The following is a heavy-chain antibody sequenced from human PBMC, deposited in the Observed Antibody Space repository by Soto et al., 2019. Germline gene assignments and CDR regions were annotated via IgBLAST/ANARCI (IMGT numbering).Heavy chain of an antibody. CDR1: GYTFTSYD. Sequence: ASVKVSCKASGYTFTSYDINWVRQATGQGLEWMGWMNPNSGNTGYAQKFQGRVTMTRNTSISTAYMELSSLRSEDTAVYYCARGNYGSGPRNWFDPWGQGTLVTVSS. CDR3: ARGNYGSGPRNWFDP. CDR2: MNPNSGNT. D-gene: IGHD3-10*01. V-gene: IGHV1-8*02. J-gene: IGHJ5*02.